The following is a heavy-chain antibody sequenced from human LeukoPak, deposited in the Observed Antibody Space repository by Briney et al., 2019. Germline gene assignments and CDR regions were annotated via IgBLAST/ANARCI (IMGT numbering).Heavy chain of an antibody. Sequence: GGSLRLSCAASGFTFSSYSMNWVRQAPGKGLEWVSSISSSSSCIYYADSVKGRFTISRDNSKNTLYLQMNSLRAEDTAVYYCALEGAPRQQLNDYWGQGTLVTVPS. D-gene: IGHD6-13*01. CDR1: GFTFSSYS. CDR2: ISSSSSCI. CDR3: ALEGAPRQQLNDY. V-gene: IGHV3-21*04. J-gene: IGHJ4*02.